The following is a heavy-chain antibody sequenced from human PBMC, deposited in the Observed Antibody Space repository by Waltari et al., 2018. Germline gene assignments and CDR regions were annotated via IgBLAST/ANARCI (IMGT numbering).Heavy chain of an antibody. D-gene: IGHD3-9*01. CDR3: ARHRADWDDIVTGYYRYFDL. Sequence: EVQLVQSGTEVKKPGASLKISCKASGYSFTTYWIGWVRQMHGKGLEWMGISYPGDSETRYSPSFQGQVTISADNSINTAYLQWSSLKASDTAMYYCARHRADWDDIVTGYYRYFDLWGRGTLVTVSP. CDR1: GYSFTTYW. V-gene: IGHV5-51*01. J-gene: IGHJ2*01. CDR2: SYPGDSET.